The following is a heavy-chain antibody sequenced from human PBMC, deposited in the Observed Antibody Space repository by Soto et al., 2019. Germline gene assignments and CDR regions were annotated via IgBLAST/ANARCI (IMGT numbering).Heavy chain of an antibody. CDR2: IRSKAYGGTT. V-gene: IGHV3-49*04. Sequence: GGSLRLSCTASGLTLGDYAMSWVRKAPGKGLEWVGFIRSKAYGGTTEYAASVKGRFTISRDDSKSIAYLQMNSLKTEDTAVYYCTQTPSIAARLEYFQHWGQGTLVTVSS. J-gene: IGHJ1*01. CDR3: TQTPSIAARLEYFQH. CDR1: GLTLGDYA. D-gene: IGHD6-6*01.